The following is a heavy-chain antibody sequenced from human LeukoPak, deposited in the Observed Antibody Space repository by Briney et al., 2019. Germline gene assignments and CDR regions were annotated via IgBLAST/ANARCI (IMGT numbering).Heavy chain of an antibody. CDR1: GGSISSYY. Sequence: SETLSLTCTVSGGSISSYYWSWIRQPPGKGLEWIGYIYYSGSTNYNPSLKSRVTISVDTSKNQFSLKLSSVTAADTAVYYCARAYYYDSSGYYLDAFDIWGQGTMVTASS. V-gene: IGHV4-59*01. CDR2: IYYSGST. CDR3: ARAYYYDSSGYYLDAFDI. D-gene: IGHD3-22*01. J-gene: IGHJ3*02.